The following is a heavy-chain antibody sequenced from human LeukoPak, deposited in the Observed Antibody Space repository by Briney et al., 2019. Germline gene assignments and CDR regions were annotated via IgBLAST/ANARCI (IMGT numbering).Heavy chain of an antibody. D-gene: IGHD2-15*01. CDR3: AKDRAAYCSGGSCFHNWFDP. J-gene: IGHJ5*02. Sequence: GGSLRLSCAASGFTFSSYGMHWVRQAPGKGLDGVAVIWYDGSNKYYADSVKGRFTISRDNSKNTLYLQMNSLRAEDTAVYYCAKDRAAYCSGGSCFHNWFDPWGQGTLVTVSS. CDR2: IWYDGSNK. CDR1: GFTFSSYG. V-gene: IGHV3-33*06.